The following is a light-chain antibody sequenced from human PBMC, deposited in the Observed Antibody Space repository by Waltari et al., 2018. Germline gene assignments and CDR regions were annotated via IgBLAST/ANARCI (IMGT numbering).Light chain of an antibody. CDR3: QQYNKWPLT. Sequence: EVVMTQSPATVSVSPGERATLSCRASQSINSYLAWYQRKPGQAPRLLIYGASTRATGIPARFSGSGSGTDFTLTISSLQSEDFAIYYCQQYNKWPLTFGPGTKVHF. V-gene: IGKV3-15*01. J-gene: IGKJ3*01. CDR2: GAS. CDR1: QSINSY.